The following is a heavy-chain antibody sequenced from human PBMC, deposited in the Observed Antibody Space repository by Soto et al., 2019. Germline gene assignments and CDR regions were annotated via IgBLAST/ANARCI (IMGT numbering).Heavy chain of an antibody. CDR3: ARDMVRGLYPEYFQH. V-gene: IGHV3-66*01. D-gene: IGHD3-10*01. CDR1: GFTVSSNY. J-gene: IGHJ1*01. Sequence: GGSLRLSCAASGFTVSSNYMSWVRQAPGKGLEWVSVIYAGGSTYYADSVKGRFTISRDNSKNTLYLQMNSLRAEDTAVYYCARDMVRGLYPEYFQHWGQGTPVT. CDR2: IYAGGST.